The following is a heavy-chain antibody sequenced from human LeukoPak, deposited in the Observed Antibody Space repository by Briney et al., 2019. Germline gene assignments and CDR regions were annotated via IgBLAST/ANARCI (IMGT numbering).Heavy chain of an antibody. CDR2: ISYDGSNK. V-gene: IGHV3-30*18. J-gene: IGHJ4*02. Sequence: SGGSLRLSCAAPGFTFSNYGMHWVRQAPGKGLEWVSVISYDGSNKYYADSVKGRFTISRDNSKNTLYLQTNSLRAEDTAMYYCAKDSGSTALWGQGTLVTVSS. D-gene: IGHD1-26*01. CDR1: GFTFSNYG. CDR3: AKDSGSTAL.